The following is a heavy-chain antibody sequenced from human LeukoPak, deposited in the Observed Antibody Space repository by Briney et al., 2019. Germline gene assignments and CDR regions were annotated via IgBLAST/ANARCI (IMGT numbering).Heavy chain of an antibody. V-gene: IGHV3-23*01. CDR3: AKRDLYSKRTNYIYYFDN. CDR1: GFTFSNYA. D-gene: IGHD1-26*01. CDR2: ISASADTT. J-gene: IGHJ4*02. Sequence: GGSLRLSCAVSGFTFSNYAMNWVRHAPGKGLELVSAISASADTTYYADSVKGRLTISRDNSRNTLYLQLDSLRTEDAAVYFWAKRDLYSKRTNYIYYFDNWGQGTLVTVSS.